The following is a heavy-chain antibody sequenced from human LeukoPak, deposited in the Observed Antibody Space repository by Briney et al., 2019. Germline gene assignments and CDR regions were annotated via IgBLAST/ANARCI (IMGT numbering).Heavy chain of an antibody. CDR1: GFTLSNYW. CDR3: ARGHYYDLDV. J-gene: IGHJ6*02. V-gene: IGHV3-74*01. CDR2: INSDGSGT. Sequence: GRSLRLSCAASGFTLSNYWMYWVRQVPGEALVWVSRINSDGSGTIYADSVKGRFTISRDNTKNTLYLQMNSLRAEDTAVYYCARGHYYDLDVWGQGTTVTVSS.